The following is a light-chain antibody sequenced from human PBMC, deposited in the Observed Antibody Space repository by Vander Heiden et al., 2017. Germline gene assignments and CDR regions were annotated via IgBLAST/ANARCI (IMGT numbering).Light chain of an antibody. CDR2: WAS. CDR3: QQYAACTLT. Sequence: VLTQSTGSLSLSPGERATLSCRASQSISTNYLAWYQHKPGQAPRLLIYWASSRATGIPDRFSGSGSGTGFTLTISRLEAEDFAVYYCQQYAACTLTFGQGTKLEMK. J-gene: IGKJ2*01. CDR1: QSISTNY. V-gene: IGKV3-20*01.